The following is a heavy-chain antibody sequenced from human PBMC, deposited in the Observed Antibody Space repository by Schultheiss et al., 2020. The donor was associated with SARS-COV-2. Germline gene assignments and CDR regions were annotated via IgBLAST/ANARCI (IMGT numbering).Heavy chain of an antibody. D-gene: IGHD6-19*01. CDR2: IYYSGST. Sequence: SETLSLTCTVSGGSISSSSYYWGWIRQPPGKGLEWIGSIYYSGSTYYNPSLKSRVTISVDTSKNQFSLKLSSVTAADTAVYYCARLSSSGWPGYDFDYWGQGTLVTVSS. CDR1: GGSISSSSYY. CDR3: ARLSSSGWPGYDFDY. V-gene: IGHV4-39*01. J-gene: IGHJ4*02.